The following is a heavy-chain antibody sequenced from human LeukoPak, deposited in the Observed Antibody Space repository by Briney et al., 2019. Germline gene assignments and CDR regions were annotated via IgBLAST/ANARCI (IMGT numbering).Heavy chain of an antibody. J-gene: IGHJ4*02. CDR2: IYHSGST. CDR3: ARVPYYYDSSGYYDY. CDR1: GGSISSSNW. D-gene: IGHD3-22*01. Sequence: NPSETLSLTCAVPGGSISSSNWWSWVRQPPGKGLEWIGEIYHSGSTNYNPSLKSRVTISVDKSKNQFSLKLSSVTAADTAVYYCARVPYYYDSSGYYDYWGQGTLVTVSS. V-gene: IGHV4-4*02.